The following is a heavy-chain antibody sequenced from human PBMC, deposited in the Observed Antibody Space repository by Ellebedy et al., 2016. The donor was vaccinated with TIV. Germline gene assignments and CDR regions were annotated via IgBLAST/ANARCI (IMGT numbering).Heavy chain of an antibody. CDR2: IWYDGGNK. D-gene: IGHD4-17*01. CDR1: GFIFANYG. J-gene: IGHJ4*02. Sequence: PGGSLRLSCETSGFIFANYGMHWVRQAPGKGLEWVAFIWYDGGNKYSADSVKGRFTISRDNSKNTLYLQMNSLRVEDTAVYDCARFASTVTTVDYWGQGTLVTVSS. CDR3: ARFASTVTTVDY. V-gene: IGHV3-30*02.